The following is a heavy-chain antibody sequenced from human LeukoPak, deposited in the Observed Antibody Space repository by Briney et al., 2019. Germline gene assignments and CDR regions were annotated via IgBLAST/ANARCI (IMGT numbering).Heavy chain of an antibody. CDR2: IYPGDSDT. Sequence: GESLKISCKGSGYAFTSYWIGWVRQMLGKGLEWMGIIYPGDSDTRYSPSFQGQVTFSADKSISTAYLQWSSLKASDTAMYFCARRSVVTQLDAFDIWGQGTMVTVSS. CDR1: GYAFTSYW. D-gene: IGHD4-23*01. V-gene: IGHV5-51*01. J-gene: IGHJ3*02. CDR3: ARRSVVTQLDAFDI.